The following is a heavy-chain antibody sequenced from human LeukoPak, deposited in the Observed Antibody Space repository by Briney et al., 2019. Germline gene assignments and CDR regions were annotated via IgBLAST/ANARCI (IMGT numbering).Heavy chain of an antibody. V-gene: IGHV1-8*01. J-gene: IGHJ5*02. D-gene: IGHD5-24*01. CDR1: RYTFTNYD. CDR3: ARSTSFDP. Sequence: ASVKVSCKASRYTFTNYDINWVRQATGQGLEWMGWMNPNTGNTVYTQKFQGRVTMTRNTSISTAYMELSSLRSEDTAVYYCARSTSFDPWGQGTLVTVSS. CDR2: MNPNTGNT.